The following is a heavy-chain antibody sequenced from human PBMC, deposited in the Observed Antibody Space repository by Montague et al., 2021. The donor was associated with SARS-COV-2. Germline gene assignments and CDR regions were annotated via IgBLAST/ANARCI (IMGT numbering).Heavy chain of an antibody. V-gene: IGHV2-70*04. CDR2: XXWGDDK. CDR1: GFSLSTSGMR. J-gene: IGHJ4*02. D-gene: IGHD3-9*01. Sequence: PALVKPTQTLTLTCTFSGFSLSTSGMRASWIRQPPGKALEWLARXXWGDDKFYSTSLKTRLTISKDTSKNQVVLTMTNTDPVDTATYYCARSYYDILTAYYTPFDYWGQGTLVTVSS. CDR3: ARSYYDILTAYYTPFDY.